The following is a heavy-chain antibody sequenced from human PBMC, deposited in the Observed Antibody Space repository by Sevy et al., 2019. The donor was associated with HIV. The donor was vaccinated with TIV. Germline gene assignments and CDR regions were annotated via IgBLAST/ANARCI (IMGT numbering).Heavy chain of an antibody. D-gene: IGHD2-15*01. CDR3: ARVVAAIHWFDP. Sequence: QSQTLSLTCAISGDSVSSNSAAWNWIRQSPSRGLEWLGRTYYRSKWYNDYAVPVKSRITINPETSKNQFALQLNSVTPEDTAVYYCARVVAAIHWFDPWGQGTLVTVSS. CDR1: GDSVSSNSAA. CDR2: TYYRSKWYN. V-gene: IGHV6-1*01. J-gene: IGHJ5*02.